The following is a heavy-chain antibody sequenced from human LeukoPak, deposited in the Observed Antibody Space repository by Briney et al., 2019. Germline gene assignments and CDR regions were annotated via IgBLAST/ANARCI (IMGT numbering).Heavy chain of an antibody. Sequence: SETLSLTCTVSGGSISSSYWSWIRQPPGKGLEWIGYIYYSGSTNYNPSLKSRVTISVDTSKNQFSLKLSSVTAADTAVYYCARGGSSGRYYYYGMDVWGQGTTVTVSS. V-gene: IGHV4-59*01. D-gene: IGHD6-19*01. J-gene: IGHJ6*02. CDR3: ARGGSSGRYYYYGMDV. CDR1: GGSISSSY. CDR2: IYYSGST.